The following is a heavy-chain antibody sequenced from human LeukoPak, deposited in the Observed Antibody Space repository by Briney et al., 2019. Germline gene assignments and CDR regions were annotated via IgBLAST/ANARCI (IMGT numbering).Heavy chain of an antibody. CDR2: INPAGTET. D-gene: IGHD2-15*01. Sequence: GGSLRLSCAASGFSFSAYWMTWVRQAPGTGLEWVANINPAGTETYYVDPVKGRFTISRDNAENLLYLQMNSLRAEDTAVYYCARFGYVAAVDLWGQGTLVTVSS. CDR1: GFSFSAYW. V-gene: IGHV3-7*01. J-gene: IGHJ4*02. CDR3: ARFGYVAAVDL.